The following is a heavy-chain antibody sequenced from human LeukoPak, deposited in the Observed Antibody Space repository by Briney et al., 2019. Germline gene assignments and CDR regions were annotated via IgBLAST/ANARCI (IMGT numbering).Heavy chain of an antibody. CDR1: GGSISSGGYY. CDR3: ARVSTVTKDFGY. V-gene: IGHV4-31*03. J-gene: IGHJ4*02. CDR2: IYYSGST. D-gene: IGHD4-11*01. Sequence: SETLSLTCTVSGGSISSGGYYWSWIRQHPGKGLEWIGYIYYSGSTYYNPSLKSRVTISVDTSKNQFSLKLSSVTAADTAVYYCARVSTVTKDFGYWGQGTLVTVSS.